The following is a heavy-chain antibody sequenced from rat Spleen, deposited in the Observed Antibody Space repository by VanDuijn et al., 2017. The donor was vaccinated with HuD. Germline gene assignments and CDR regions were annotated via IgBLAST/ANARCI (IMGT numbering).Heavy chain of an antibody. V-gene: IGHV2-72*01. CDR1: GFSLTTYH. CDR2: IWAGGGT. Sequence: QVQLKESGPGLVQPSQTLSLTCTVSGFSLTTYHVSWVRKPPGKSLVWMGTIWAGGGTNYNSAVQSRLSISRDTSKSQIFLKMNRLQPEDTGTYYCARHLREASGVMDVWGQGTLVTVSS. CDR3: ARHLREASGVMDV. D-gene: IGHD1-12*02. J-gene: IGHJ3*01.